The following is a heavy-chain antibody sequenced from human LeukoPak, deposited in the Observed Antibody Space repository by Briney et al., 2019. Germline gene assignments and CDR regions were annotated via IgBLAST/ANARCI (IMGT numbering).Heavy chain of an antibody. CDR3: AREGQWLVRGDAFDI. J-gene: IGHJ3*02. D-gene: IGHD6-19*01. Sequence: SETLSLTCTVSGDSISSGGYYWTWIRQPAGKGLEWIGRMYTTGNTDYNPSLKSRVTISLDTSKNQFSLKVTSATAADTAVYYCAREGQWLVRGDAFDIWGQGTMVTVSA. CDR2: MYTTGNT. V-gene: IGHV4-61*02. CDR1: GDSISSGGYY.